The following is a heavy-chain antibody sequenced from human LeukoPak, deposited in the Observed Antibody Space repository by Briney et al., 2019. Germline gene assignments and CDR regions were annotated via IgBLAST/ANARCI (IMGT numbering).Heavy chain of an antibody. J-gene: IGHJ6*03. Sequence: SETLSLTCTVSGASISSGSYYWNWIRQPAGKGLEWIGRIFASGSTNYNPSLKSRVTISLDTSKNQFSLKLSSVTAADTAVYYCARDLRSEIGSYGSYYYYMDVWGKGTTVTVSS. CDR2: IFASGST. CDR1: GASISSGSYY. CDR3: ARDLRSEIGSYGSYYYYMDV. D-gene: IGHD5-18*01. V-gene: IGHV4-61*02.